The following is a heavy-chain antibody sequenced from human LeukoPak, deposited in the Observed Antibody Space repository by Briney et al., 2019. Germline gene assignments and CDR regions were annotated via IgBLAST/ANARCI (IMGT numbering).Heavy chain of an antibody. J-gene: IGHJ4*02. CDR1: GFTFSSYS. CDR3: AREGLLWFGEFSGIDY. CDR2: ISSSSSTI. D-gene: IGHD3-10*01. V-gene: IGHV3-48*01. Sequence: PGGSLRLSCAASGFTFSSYSMNWVRQAPGKGLEWVSYISSSSSTIYYADSVKGRFTISRDNAKNSLYLQVNSLRAEDTAVYYCAREGLLWFGEFSGIDYWGQGTLVTVSS.